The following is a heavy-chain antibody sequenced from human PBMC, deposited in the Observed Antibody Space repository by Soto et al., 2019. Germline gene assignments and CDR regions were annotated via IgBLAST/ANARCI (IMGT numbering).Heavy chain of an antibody. CDR3: ARYRREAVAGYTLDN. CDR2: IYHSGST. V-gene: IGHV4-4*02. CDR1: GGSISSSNW. Sequence: SETLSLTCAASGGSISSSNWWSWVRQPPGKGLEWIGEIYHSGSTNYNPSLKSRVTISVDKSKNQFSLKLSSMTAADTAVYYCARYRREAVAGYTLDNWGQGILVTVSS. J-gene: IGHJ4*02. D-gene: IGHD6-13*01.